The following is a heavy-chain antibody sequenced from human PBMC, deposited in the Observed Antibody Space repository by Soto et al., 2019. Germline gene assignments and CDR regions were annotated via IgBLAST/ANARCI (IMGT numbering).Heavy chain of an antibody. D-gene: IGHD2-2*03. CDR1: GGSISSGDYY. Sequence: SETLSLTCTVSGGSISSGDYYWSWIRQSPGKGLEWIGYIYYGGSTYYNPSLKSRLTISVDTSKNHFSLKLISVTTADTAVYFCAREGNLGRWIQPLDSWGQGTLVTVSS. J-gene: IGHJ4*02. V-gene: IGHV4-30-4*02. CDR2: IYYGGST. CDR3: AREGNLGRWIQPLDS.